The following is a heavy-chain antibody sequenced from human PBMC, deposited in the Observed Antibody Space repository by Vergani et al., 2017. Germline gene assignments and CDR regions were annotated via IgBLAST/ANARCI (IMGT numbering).Heavy chain of an antibody. Sequence: QVQLQESGPGLVKPSQTLSLTCTVSGGSISSGSYYWSWIRQPAGKGLEWIGRIFTTGSTNFNPSLKSRLTMSLDTSKNRFSLTLNSVTAADTAVYYCARNYYYDTGGRAFDIWGQGTMVTVSS. CDR2: IFTTGST. CDR1: GGSISSGSYY. D-gene: IGHD3-22*01. J-gene: IGHJ3*02. V-gene: IGHV4-61*02. CDR3: ARNYYYDTGGRAFDI.